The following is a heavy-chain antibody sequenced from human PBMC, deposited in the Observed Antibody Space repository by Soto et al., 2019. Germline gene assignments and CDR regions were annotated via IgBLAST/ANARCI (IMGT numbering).Heavy chain of an antibody. CDR2: ISSSGGTK. J-gene: IGHJ5*02. Sequence: QVQLVESGGGLVKPGGSLGLSCAASGFSFSDYYMTWIRQAPGKGLEWVSYISSSGGTKYHADSVKGRFTISRDNAKNSLYLQRNSLRAEDTAVYYCARGYSSSWTYNWFDPWGQGTLVTVSS. CDR3: ARGYSSSWTYNWFDP. CDR1: GFSFSDYY. V-gene: IGHV3-11*01. D-gene: IGHD6-13*01.